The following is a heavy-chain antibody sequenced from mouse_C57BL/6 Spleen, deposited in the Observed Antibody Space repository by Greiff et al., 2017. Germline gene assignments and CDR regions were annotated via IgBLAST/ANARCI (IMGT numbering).Heavy chain of an antibody. V-gene: IGHV1-42*01. CDR2: INPSTGGT. CDR3: ARDEGDYFDN. Sequence: EVQLQQSGPELVKPGASVKISCKASGYSFTGYYMNWVKQSPEKSLEWIGEINPSTGGTTYNQKFKAKATLTVDKSSSTAYMQLKSLTSEDSAVYYCARDEGDYFDNWGQGTTLTVSS. J-gene: IGHJ2*01. CDR1: GYSFTGYY.